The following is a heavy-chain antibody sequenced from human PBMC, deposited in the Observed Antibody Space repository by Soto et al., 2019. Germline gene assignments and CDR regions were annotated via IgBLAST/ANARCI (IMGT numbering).Heavy chain of an antibody. V-gene: IGHV3-23*01. Sequence: GGSLRLSCXASGFTFSSYAMSWVRQAPGKGLEWVSAISGSGGNTYYADSVKGRFTISRDNSKNTLYLQMNSLRAEDTAVYYCAKSITARPFDYWGQGALVTVSS. CDR2: ISGSGGNT. J-gene: IGHJ4*02. CDR3: AKSITARPFDY. CDR1: GFTFSSYA. D-gene: IGHD6-6*01.